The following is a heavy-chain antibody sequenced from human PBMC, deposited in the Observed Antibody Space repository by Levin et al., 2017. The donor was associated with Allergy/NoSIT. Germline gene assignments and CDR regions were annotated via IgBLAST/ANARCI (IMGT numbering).Heavy chain of an antibody. V-gene: IGHV1-2*02. J-gene: IGHJ4*02. CDR2: INPNSGGT. D-gene: IGHD3-10*01. CDR1: GYTFTGYY. Sequence: ASVKVSCKASGYTFTGYYMHWVRQAPGQGLEWMGWINPNSGGTNYAQKFQGRVTMTRDTSISTAYMELSRLRSDDTAVYYCARAPGRYGSGSYYNPTLDYWGQGTLVTVSS. CDR3: ARAPGRYGSGSYYNPTLDY.